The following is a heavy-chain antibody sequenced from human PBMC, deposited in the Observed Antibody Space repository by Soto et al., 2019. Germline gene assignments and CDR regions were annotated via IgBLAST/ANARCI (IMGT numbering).Heavy chain of an antibody. CDR3: ARASSRWGSDAAH. Sequence: EVQVVESGGGLIQPGGSLRLSCAASGFSVSGNYMGWVRQAPGKGLEWVSAIYSGGSTHYADSVKGRFTISRDNSKNTLYLQMNSLRAEETAVYYCARASSRWGSDAAHWGQGTLVTVSP. J-gene: IGHJ4*02. CDR1: GFSVSGNY. CDR2: IYSGGST. D-gene: IGHD7-27*01. V-gene: IGHV3-53*01.